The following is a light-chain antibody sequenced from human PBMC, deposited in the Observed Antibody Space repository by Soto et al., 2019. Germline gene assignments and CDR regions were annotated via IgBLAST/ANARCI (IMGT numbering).Light chain of an antibody. CDR2: DDD. V-gene: IGLV6-57*04. J-gene: IGLJ2*01. CDR3: QSYDSTKLV. Sequence: NFMLTQPHSASETPGKTVTISCSRSSGSIASNYVQWYQQRPGSAPTTVIFDDDQRRSGVPDRFSGSIDSSSDSASLTVSGLADEDEADYDCQSYDSTKLVFGGGTKLTVL. CDR1: SGSIASNY.